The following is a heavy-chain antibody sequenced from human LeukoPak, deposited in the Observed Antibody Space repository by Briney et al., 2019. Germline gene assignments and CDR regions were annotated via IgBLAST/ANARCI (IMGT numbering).Heavy chain of an antibody. CDR1: EYGFATYW. Sequence: GESLKISCQGSEYGFATYWIAWLRQMPGKGLEWMGIIYPSDSDTRYSPSFQGQVAISADKSIKTAYLQWSSLKASDTAMYYCARPLQGIVGATGFDYWGQGTLVTVSS. D-gene: IGHD1-26*01. J-gene: IGHJ4*02. CDR3: ARPLQGIVGATGFDY. CDR2: IYPSDSDT. V-gene: IGHV5-51*01.